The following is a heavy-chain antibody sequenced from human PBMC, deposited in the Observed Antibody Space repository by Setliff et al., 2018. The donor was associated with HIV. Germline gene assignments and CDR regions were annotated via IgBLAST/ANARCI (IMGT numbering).Heavy chain of an antibody. CDR1: GGSISSGGYY. J-gene: IGHJ6*02. CDR2: IYYNGRT. D-gene: IGHD3-10*01. CDR3: ARDNVRGPTNAMDV. Sequence: SETLSLTCTVSGGSISSGGYYWNWIRQYPVKGLEWIGHIYYNGRTLFNPALGTRLNMSVDTSENQFSLHLNSVTAADTAVYYCARDNVRGPTNAMDVWGQGTTVTVSS. V-gene: IGHV4-31*03.